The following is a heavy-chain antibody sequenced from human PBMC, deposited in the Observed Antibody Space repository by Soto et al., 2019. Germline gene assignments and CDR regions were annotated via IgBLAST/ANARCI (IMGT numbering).Heavy chain of an antibody. J-gene: IGHJ4*02. CDR3: ARHRPDQRDYGADEYYFDY. CDR2: IYYSGST. Sequence: SETLSLTCTVSGGSISSYYWSWIRQPPGKGLEWIGYIYYSGSTNYNPSLKSRVTISVDTSKNQFSLKLSSVTAADTAVYYCARHRPDQRDYGADEYYFDYWGQGTLVTVSS. V-gene: IGHV4-59*08. D-gene: IGHD4-17*01. CDR1: GGSISSYY.